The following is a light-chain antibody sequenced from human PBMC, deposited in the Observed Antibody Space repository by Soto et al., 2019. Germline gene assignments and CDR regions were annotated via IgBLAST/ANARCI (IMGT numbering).Light chain of an antibody. V-gene: IGLV2-23*01. CDR2: EGS. CDR3: CSFAGSTTSEL. Sequence: QSALTQPASVSGSPGQSITISCTGTSSDVGSYNLVSWYQQHPGKTPKLVIYEGSKRPSGVSDRFSGSKSGNTASLTISGLQAEDEADYYCCSFAGSTTSELFGGGTKLTVL. J-gene: IGLJ3*02. CDR1: SSDVGSYNL.